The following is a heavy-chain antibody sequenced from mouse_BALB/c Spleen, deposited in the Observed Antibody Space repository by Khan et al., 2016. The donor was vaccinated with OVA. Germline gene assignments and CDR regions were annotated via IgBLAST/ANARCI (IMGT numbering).Heavy chain of an antibody. V-gene: IGHV1-61*01. Sequence: QVQLQQPGAELVRPGASVKLSCKASAYIFTDYWMNWVKQRPGQGLEWIGMIDPSDSETHYNQIFKDKATLTVDKSSSTAYMQLSSLTSEDSAVYYCARCLMEAMDYWGQGTSVTVPS. CDR1: AYIFTDYW. CDR2: IDPSDSET. J-gene: IGHJ4*01. CDR3: ARCLMEAMDY.